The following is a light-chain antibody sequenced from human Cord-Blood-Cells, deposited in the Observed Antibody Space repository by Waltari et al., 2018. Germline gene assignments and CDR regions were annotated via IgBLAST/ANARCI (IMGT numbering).Light chain of an antibody. J-gene: IGKJ4*01. Sequence: EIVLTQSPGTLSLSPGERATLSCRASQRVSSSYLAWYQQKPGQAPRLLIYGSSSRATGIPDRCSGSGSGTDFTLTISRLEPEDFAVYYCQQYGSSPPLTFGGGTKVEIK. V-gene: IGKV3-20*01. CDR1: QRVSSSY. CDR2: GSS. CDR3: QQYGSSPPLT.